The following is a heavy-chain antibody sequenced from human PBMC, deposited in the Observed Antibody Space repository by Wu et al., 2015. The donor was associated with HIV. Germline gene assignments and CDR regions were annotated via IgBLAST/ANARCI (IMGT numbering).Heavy chain of an antibody. V-gene: IGHV1-2*02. CDR1: GYTFIDQY. Sequence: QVQLVQSGAEVKKPGASVKVSCKVSGYTFIDQYIHWVRQAPGLGPEWMGRINPNSGDTNYAQKFQGRVSMTRDTFIITAFMELNGLKSDDTAVYYCARATVNTYSIDLWGNGTTVIVS. D-gene: IGHD2-21*01. CDR3: ARATVNTYSIDL. CDR2: INPNSGDT. J-gene: IGHJ6*03.